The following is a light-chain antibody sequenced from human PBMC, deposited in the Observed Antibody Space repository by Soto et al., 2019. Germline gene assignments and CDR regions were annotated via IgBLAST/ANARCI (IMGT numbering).Light chain of an antibody. CDR1: SSDVGGYNY. J-gene: IGLJ1*01. V-gene: IGLV2-14*01. CDR3: SSYTSGSLYV. CDR2: DVS. Sequence: QSALTQPASVSGSPGQSITISCTGTSSDVGGYNYVSWYQQHPGKAPKLMIYDVSNRPSGVSNRFSGSKSGNTASLTISGLQAEDEADYYCSSYTSGSLYVFGTGTKLTFL.